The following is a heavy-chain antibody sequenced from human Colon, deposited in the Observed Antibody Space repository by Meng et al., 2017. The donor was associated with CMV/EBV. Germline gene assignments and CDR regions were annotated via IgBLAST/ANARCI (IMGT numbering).Heavy chain of an antibody. Sequence: QVQLVEFGGGVVQPGGSLRPSCVTSGFIFSHYSMQWVRQSPGKGLEWVAHIRFDGSQQFYVQSVKGRFTVSRHDPKNTLYLQMNDLRPEDTGVYYCATDHLWGMPNWGRGTLVTVSS. CDR1: GFIFSHYS. CDR3: ATDHLWGMPN. V-gene: IGHV3-30*02. D-gene: IGHD3-3*02. J-gene: IGHJ4*02. CDR2: IRFDGSQQ.